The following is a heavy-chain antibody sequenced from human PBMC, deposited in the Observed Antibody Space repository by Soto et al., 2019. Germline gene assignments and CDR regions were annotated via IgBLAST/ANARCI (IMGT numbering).Heavy chain of an antibody. D-gene: IGHD2-15*01. J-gene: IGHJ4*02. CDR2: ISAYNGNT. CDR1: GYTFTSCG. CDR3: ARGGYCIGGSCYLALDY. V-gene: IGHV1-18*01. Sequence: ASVKVSCKASGYTFTSCGISWVRQAPGQGLEWMGWISAYNGNTNYAQKLQGRVTMTRNTSISTAYMELSSLRSEDTAVYYGARGGYCIGGSCYLALDYWGQGTLVTVSS.